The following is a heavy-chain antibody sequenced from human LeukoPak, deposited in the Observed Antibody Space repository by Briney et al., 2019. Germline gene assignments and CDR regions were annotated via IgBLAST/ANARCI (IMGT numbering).Heavy chain of an antibody. D-gene: IGHD5-18*01. CDR2: ITDSAGST. V-gene: IGHV3-23*01. J-gene: IGHJ4*02. CDR3: ARTGHNCGSSMNG. Sequence: GGSLRLSCAASGFTFSTYALSWVRQAPGKGLQWVSGITDSAGSTYYADSVKDRFTISRDNSKNTLYLQMNSLRAEDTAVYYCARTGHNCGSSMNGWGQLTLVTVSS. CDR1: GFTFSTYA.